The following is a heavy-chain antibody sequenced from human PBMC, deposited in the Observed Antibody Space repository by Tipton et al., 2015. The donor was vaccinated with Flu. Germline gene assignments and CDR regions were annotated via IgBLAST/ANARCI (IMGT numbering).Heavy chain of an antibody. V-gene: IGHV4-59*08. CDR1: GASGTRYY. CDR3: ATLIGFADWFDP. CDR2: ISYTGTT. Sequence: TLSLTCSVSGASGTRYYLNWFRQSPGKGPEWIGYISYTGTTDCNPSLKSRVTISSDTSKNQFSLRLSSVTAADPAVYYCATLIGFADWFDPWGQGTQVTVSS. J-gene: IGHJ5*02. D-gene: IGHD2-15*01.